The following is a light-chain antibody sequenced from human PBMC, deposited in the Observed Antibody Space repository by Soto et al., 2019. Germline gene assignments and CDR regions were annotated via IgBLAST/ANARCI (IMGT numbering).Light chain of an antibody. CDR3: QVWDSSSDHLYV. CDR1: DIGSKS. J-gene: IGLJ1*01. Sequence: SYELTQPPSVSVAPGETARITCGGNDIGSKSVHWYQQRPGQAPVLVIYYDNDRPSGIPERFSGSNSGNTATLTISRVEAGDEADYYCQVWDSSSDHLYVFGTGTKLTVL. V-gene: IGLV3-21*04. CDR2: YDN.